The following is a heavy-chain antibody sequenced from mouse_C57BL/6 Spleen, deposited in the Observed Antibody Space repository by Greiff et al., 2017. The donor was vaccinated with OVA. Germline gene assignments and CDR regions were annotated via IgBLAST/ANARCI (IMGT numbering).Heavy chain of an antibody. CDR3: ARSANWDPFDY. J-gene: IGHJ2*01. CDR2: IDPSDSYT. V-gene: IGHV1-59*01. D-gene: IGHD4-1*01. Sequence: QVQLQQPGAELVRPGTSVKLSCKASGYTFTSYWMHWVKQRPGQGLEWIGVIDPSDSYTNYNQKFKGKATLTVDTSSSTAYMQLSSPTAEDSAVYYCARSANWDPFDYWGQGTTLTVSS. CDR1: GYTFTSYW.